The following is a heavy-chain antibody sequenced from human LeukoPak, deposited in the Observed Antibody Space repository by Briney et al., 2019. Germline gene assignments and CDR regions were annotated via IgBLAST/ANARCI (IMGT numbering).Heavy chain of an antibody. J-gene: IGHJ6*03. V-gene: IGHV4-34*01. CDR1: GGSFSGYY. CDR3: ARGITMIVVVMNYYMDV. Sequence: SETLSLTCAVYGGSFSGYYWSWLRQPPGKGLEWIGEINHSGSTNYNPSLKSRVTISVDTSKNQFSLKLSSVTAADTAVYYCARGITMIVVVMNYYMDVWGKGTTVTVSS. D-gene: IGHD3-22*01. CDR2: INHSGST.